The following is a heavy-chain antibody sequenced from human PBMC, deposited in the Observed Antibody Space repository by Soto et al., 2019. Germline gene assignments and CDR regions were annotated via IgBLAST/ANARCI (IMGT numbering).Heavy chain of an antibody. Sequence: PGGSLRLSCAASGFTFSSYGMHWVRQAPGKGLEWVAVIWYDGSNKYYADSVKGRFTISRDNSKNTLYLQMNSLRAEDTAVYYCARDFYILYYYYGMDVWGKGTTVTVSS. J-gene: IGHJ6*04. CDR3: ARDFYILYYYYGMDV. CDR2: IWYDGSNK. CDR1: GFTFSSYG. D-gene: IGHD2-2*02. V-gene: IGHV3-33*01.